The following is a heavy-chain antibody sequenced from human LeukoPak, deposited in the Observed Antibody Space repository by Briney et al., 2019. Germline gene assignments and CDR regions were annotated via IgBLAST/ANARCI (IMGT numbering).Heavy chain of an antibody. D-gene: IGHD2-15*01. CDR2: IYPGDSTT. Sequence: GESLKISCKGSGYSFSTYWIAWVLQMPGKGLEWMGIIYPGDSTTTYSPSFQGQVTISADKSFSTAYLQWSTLKASDTAMYYCARRYCSGGSCYYFDQWGQGTLVTVSS. CDR3: ARRYCSGGSCYYFDQ. V-gene: IGHV5-51*01. CDR1: GYSFSTYW. J-gene: IGHJ4*02.